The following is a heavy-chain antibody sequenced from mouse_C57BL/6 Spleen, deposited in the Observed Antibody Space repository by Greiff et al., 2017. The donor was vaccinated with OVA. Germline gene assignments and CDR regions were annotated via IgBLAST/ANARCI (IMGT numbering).Heavy chain of an antibody. Sequence: VKLVESGPELVKPGASVKISCKASGYSFTSYYIHWVKQRPGQGLEWIGWIYPGSGNTKYNEKFKGKATLTADTSSSTAYMQLSSLTSEDSAVYYCARYPAWFAYWGQGTLVTVSA. D-gene: IGHD5-1*01. CDR1: GYSFTSYY. CDR2: IYPGSGNT. J-gene: IGHJ3*01. CDR3: ARYPAWFAY. V-gene: IGHV1-66*01.